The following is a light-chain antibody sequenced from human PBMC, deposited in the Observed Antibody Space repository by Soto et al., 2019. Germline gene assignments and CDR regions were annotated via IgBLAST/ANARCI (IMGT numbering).Light chain of an antibody. V-gene: IGKV3-15*01. CDR1: QSVSSN. CDR3: QQYNNWPRT. Sequence: EIVMTQSPATLSVSPGERATLSCRASQSVSSNLAWYQQKPGQAPRLLIYGASTRATGIPSRLSGSGSGTEFTLTISSLQSEDFAVYYCQQYNNWPRTFRQGTKVEIK. J-gene: IGKJ1*01. CDR2: GAS.